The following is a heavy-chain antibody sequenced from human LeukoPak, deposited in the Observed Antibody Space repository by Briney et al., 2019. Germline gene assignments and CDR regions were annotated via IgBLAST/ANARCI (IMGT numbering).Heavy chain of an antibody. V-gene: IGHV3-23*01. Sequence: GGSLRLSCAASGFTFSTYTMTWVRQAPGKGREWVSGISGRGGSTYSADSVQGRFTISRDNSKNTLYLQMNSLRAEETAVYYCAKVVDGQWLVRGWFDPWGQGTLVTVSS. CDR1: GFTFSTYT. CDR3: AKVVDGQWLVRGWFDP. D-gene: IGHD6-19*01. J-gene: IGHJ5*02. CDR2: ISGRGGST.